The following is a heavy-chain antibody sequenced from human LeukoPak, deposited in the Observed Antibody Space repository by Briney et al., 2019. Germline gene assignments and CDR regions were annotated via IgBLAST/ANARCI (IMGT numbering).Heavy chain of an antibody. CDR2: IYPGDSDT. CDR3: ARGDYCSSGSCSFYP. CDR1: EYRFTSYW. D-gene: IGHD2-15*01. V-gene: IGHV5-51*01. Sequence: GESLKISCKGSEYRFTSYWIAWVRQMPGKGLEWMGIIYPGDSDTRYSPSFQGQVTISADKSINTAYLQWSSLKASDTAMYYCARGDYCSSGSCSFYPWGQGTLVTVSS. J-gene: IGHJ5*02.